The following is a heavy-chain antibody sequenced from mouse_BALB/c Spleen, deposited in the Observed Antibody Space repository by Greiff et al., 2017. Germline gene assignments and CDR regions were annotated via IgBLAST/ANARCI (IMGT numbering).Heavy chain of an antibody. CDR3: ARQYGYDGGYYFDY. Sequence: EVKLMESGGDLVKPGGSLKLSCAASGFTFSSYGMSWVRQTPDKRLEWVATISSGGSYTYYPDSVKGRFTISRDNAKNTLYLQMSSLKSEDTAMYYCARQYGYDGGYYFDYWGQGTTLTVSS. J-gene: IGHJ2*01. D-gene: IGHD2-2*01. CDR2: ISSGGSYT. V-gene: IGHV5-6*01. CDR1: GFTFSSYG.